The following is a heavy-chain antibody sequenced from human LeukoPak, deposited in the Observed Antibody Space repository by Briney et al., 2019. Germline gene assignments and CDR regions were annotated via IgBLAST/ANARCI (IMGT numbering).Heavy chain of an antibody. Sequence: GGSLRLSCAASGFTFSSYWMDWVRQAPGKGLVWVSRINSDGSTTNYADSVKGRFTISRDNSKNTLYLQMNSLRAEDTAVYYCAKSKGIAAAGIDRFDYWGQGTLVTVSS. D-gene: IGHD6-13*01. V-gene: IGHV3-74*01. CDR3: AKSKGIAAAGIDRFDY. J-gene: IGHJ4*02. CDR1: GFTFSSYW. CDR2: INSDGSTT.